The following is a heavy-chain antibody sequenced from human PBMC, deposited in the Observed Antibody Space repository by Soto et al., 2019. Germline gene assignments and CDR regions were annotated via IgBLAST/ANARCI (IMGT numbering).Heavy chain of an antibody. V-gene: IGHV3-30-3*01. J-gene: IGHJ4*02. CDR1: GFTFSTYA. D-gene: IGHD3-16*01. Sequence: QVQLVESGGGVVQPGRSLRLSCAASGFTFSTYAMHWVRQAPGKGLEWVAVISYDGSKKYYADSVKGRFTVSRDNSKDTLYLEMNSLRAEDTAVYSCATDGGRDWGQGTLVTVSS. CDR2: ISYDGSKK. CDR3: ATDGGRD.